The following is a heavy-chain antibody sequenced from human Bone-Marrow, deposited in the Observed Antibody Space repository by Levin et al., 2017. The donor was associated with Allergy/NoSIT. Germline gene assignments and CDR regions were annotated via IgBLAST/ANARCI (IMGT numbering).Heavy chain of an antibody. D-gene: IGHD4-17*01. V-gene: IGHV1-18*01. J-gene: IGHJ6*02. CDR1: GYTFSTYG. CDR3: VRRMGRYDESDYDEGTDFYYHYAMDV. Sequence: GASVKVSCKASGYTFSTYGISWVRQAPGQGLEWMGWTSADLGKTNYAQNLQGRVTLTTDTSTNTAYMELRSLRSDDTAVYYCVRRMGRYDESDYDEGTDFYYHYAMDVWGQGTTVTVSS. CDR2: TSADLGKT.